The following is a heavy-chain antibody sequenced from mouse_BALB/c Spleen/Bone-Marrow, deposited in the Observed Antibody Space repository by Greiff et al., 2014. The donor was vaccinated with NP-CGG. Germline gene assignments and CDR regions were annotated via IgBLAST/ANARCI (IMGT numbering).Heavy chain of an antibody. CDR3: TRYYYRFSAWFAY. J-gene: IGHJ3*01. D-gene: IGHD2-14*01. CDR1: GYTFTSYW. V-gene: IGHV1-5*01. Sequence: VQLQQSGTVLARPGASVKMSCKASGYTFTSYWMHWVKQRPGQGLEWIGAIYPGNSDTSYNQKFKGKAKLTAVTSTSTAYMELSILTNEDSAVYYCTRYYYRFSAWFAYWGQGTLVTVSA. CDR2: IYPGNSDT.